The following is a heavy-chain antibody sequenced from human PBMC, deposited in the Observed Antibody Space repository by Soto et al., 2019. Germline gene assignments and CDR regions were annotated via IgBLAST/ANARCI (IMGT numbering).Heavy chain of an antibody. J-gene: IGHJ4*02. CDR3: ARDGVYCSGGSCYPEAFDY. V-gene: IGHV3-23*01. CDR2: ISGSGGST. CDR1: GFTCSSYA. Sequence: GASLRLSCAASGFTCSSYAMSWVRQAPGKGLEWVSAISGSGGSTYYADSVKGRFTISRDNSKNTLYLQMNSLRAEDTAVYYCARDGVYCSGGSCYPEAFDYWGQGALVTVSS. D-gene: IGHD2-15*01.